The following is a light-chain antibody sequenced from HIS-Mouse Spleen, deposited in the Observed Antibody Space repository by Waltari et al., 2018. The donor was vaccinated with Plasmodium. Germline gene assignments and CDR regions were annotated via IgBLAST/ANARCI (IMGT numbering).Light chain of an antibody. CDR3: CSYAGSSTFVV. CDR1: SSDVGSYNL. Sequence: QSALTQPASVSGSPGQSITISCTGTSSDVGSYNLVSWYQQHPGKAPKLMIYEGSKRPPGVLTRVSGSKSGNTASLTISGLQAEDEADYYCCSYAGSSTFVVFGGGTKLTVL. J-gene: IGLJ2*01. CDR2: EGS. V-gene: IGLV2-23*03.